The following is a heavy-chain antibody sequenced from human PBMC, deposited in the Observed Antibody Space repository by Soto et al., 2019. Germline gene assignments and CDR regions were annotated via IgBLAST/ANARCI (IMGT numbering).Heavy chain of an antibody. Sequence: SETLSLTCTVSGGSISSSSYYWVRVRQSPGKGLDWIGSIYYDGSTYYNPSLKSRVTISVDTSKNQFSLKLSSVTAADTAVYYCAMVWDDFWSGYYSSTGAFDIWGQGTMVTVSS. J-gene: IGHJ3*02. CDR2: IYYDGST. V-gene: IGHV4-39*07. CDR1: GGSISSSSYY. D-gene: IGHD3-3*01. CDR3: AMVWDDFWSGYYSSTGAFDI.